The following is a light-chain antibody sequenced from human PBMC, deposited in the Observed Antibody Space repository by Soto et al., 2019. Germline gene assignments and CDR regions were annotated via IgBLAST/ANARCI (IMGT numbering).Light chain of an antibody. J-gene: IGKJ1*01. CDR3: QQRTNWPPWT. V-gene: IGKV3-11*01. CDR1: QSISTS. CDR2: DAS. Sequence: EIVLTQSPATLSLSPGERATLSCRASQSISTSLTWYQQKAGQPPRLLIYDASNRATGTPARFSGSGSGTDFTLTINSLEPEDFAVYYCQQRTNWPPWTFGQGTKVEIK.